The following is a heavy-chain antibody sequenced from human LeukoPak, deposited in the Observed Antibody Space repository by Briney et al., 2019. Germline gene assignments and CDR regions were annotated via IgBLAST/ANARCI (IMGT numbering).Heavy chain of an antibody. J-gene: IGHJ5*02. CDR1: GYTFRNYY. D-gene: IGHD3-10*01. V-gene: IGHV1-2*02. CDR2: INPKSGGT. Sequence: GASVKVSCKASGYTFRNYYIHWVRQAPGQGLEWMGWINPKSGGTKYAQNFQGRVTMTRDTSITTAYMELSSLRSDDTAMYYCARDSGDYYRSGSRSDPWGQGTRVTVSS. CDR3: ARDSGDYYRSGSRSDP.